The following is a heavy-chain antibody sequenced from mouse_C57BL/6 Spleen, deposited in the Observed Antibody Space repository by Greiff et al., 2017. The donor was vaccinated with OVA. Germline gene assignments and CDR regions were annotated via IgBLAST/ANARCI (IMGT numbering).Heavy chain of an antibody. CDR2: IWSGGST. J-gene: IGHJ3*01. D-gene: IGHD2-1*01. Sequence: VQRVESGPGLVQPSQSLSITCTVSGFSLTSYGVHWVRQSPGKGLEWLGVIWSGGSTDYNAAFISRLSISKDNSKSQVFFKMNSLQADDTAIYYCASPPSYGNYWFAYWGQGTLVTVSA. CDR1: GFSLTSYG. CDR3: ASPPSYGNYWFAY. V-gene: IGHV2-2*01.